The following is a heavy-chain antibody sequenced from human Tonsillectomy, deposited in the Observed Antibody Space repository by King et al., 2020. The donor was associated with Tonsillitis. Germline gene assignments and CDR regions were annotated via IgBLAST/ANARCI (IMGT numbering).Heavy chain of an antibody. V-gene: IGHV3-23*04. Sequence: VQLVESGGGLVQPGGSLRLSCAASGFTFSSYAMSWVRQAPGKGLEWVSAISGRGGSTYYADSVKGRFTISRDNSKNTLYLQMNSLRAEDTAVYYCAKSHPTNYIAAAGIFDYWGQGTLVTVSS. CDR1: GFTFSSYA. CDR2: ISGRGGST. J-gene: IGHJ4*02. CDR3: AKSHPTNYIAAAGIFDY. D-gene: IGHD6-13*01.